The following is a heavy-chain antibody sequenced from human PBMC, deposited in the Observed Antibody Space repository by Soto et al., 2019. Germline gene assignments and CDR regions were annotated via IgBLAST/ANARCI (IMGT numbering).Heavy chain of an antibody. CDR2: IIPLFDTA. Sequence: SVKVSGKASGGTISNSGISWVRQAPGHGLEWMGGIIPLFDTANYAQKFQGRVTIIADECTSTAYMELSSLRSDDTAIYYCARAPILVGVTTYANYFDTWGQGTLVTVSS. V-gene: IGHV1-69*13. J-gene: IGHJ4*02. CDR3: ARAPILVGVTTYANYFDT. D-gene: IGHD3-3*01. CDR1: GGTISNSG.